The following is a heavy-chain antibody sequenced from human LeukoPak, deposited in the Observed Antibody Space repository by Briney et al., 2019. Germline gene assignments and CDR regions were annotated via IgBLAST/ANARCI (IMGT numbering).Heavy chain of an antibody. V-gene: IGHV3-43*02. D-gene: IGHD3-9*01. J-gene: IGHJ4*02. Sequence: GGSLRLSCAASGFTFSSYGMHWVRQAPGKGLEWVSLISWDGGSTYYADSVKGRFTISRDNSKNSLYLQMNSLRTEDTALYYCAKENKPYYDILTGYDYWGQGTLVTVSS. CDR2: ISWDGGST. CDR1: GFTFSSYG. CDR3: AKENKPYYDILTGYDY.